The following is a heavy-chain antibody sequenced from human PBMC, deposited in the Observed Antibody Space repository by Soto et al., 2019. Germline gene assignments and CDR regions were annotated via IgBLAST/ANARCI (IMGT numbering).Heavy chain of an antibody. Sequence: GASVKVSCKASGYTFTSYYMHWVRQAPGQGLEWMGIINPSGGSTSYAQKFQGRVTMTRDTSTSTVYMELSSLRSEDTAVYYCARATEQQLVTGPEGYWGQGTPVTVSS. CDR3: ARATEQQLVTGPEGY. CDR1: GYTFTSYY. CDR2: INPSGGST. V-gene: IGHV1-46*01. D-gene: IGHD6-13*01. J-gene: IGHJ4*02.